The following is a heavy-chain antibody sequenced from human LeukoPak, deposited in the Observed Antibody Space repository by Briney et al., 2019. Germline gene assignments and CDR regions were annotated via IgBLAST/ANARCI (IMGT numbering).Heavy chain of an antibody. V-gene: IGHV4-59*12. Sequence: PSETLSLTCTVSGGSISSYYWSWIRQPPGKGLEWIGYIYYSGSTNYNPSLKSRVTISVDTSKNQFSLKLSSVTAADTAVYYCARARGYGSGRLAGGYYYYYMDVWGKGTTVTISS. CDR3: ARARGYGSGRLAGGYYYYYMDV. CDR1: GGSISSYY. D-gene: IGHD3-10*01. CDR2: IYYSGST. J-gene: IGHJ6*03.